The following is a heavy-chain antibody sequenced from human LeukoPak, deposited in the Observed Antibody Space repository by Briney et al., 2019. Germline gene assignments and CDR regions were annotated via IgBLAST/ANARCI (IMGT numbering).Heavy chain of an antibody. D-gene: IGHD1-14*01. Sequence: PGGSLRLSCEASGFAFRSFAMSWVRQAPGKGLEWVSTLSIDDGTTYYTDSVKGRFTVSRDNSKNTLYLQMNSLRAEDTAIYYCARCLLHLWNQYCYYMDVWGEGTTVTVSS. CDR1: GFAFRSFA. J-gene: IGHJ6*03. CDR3: ARCLLHLWNQYCYYMDV. CDR2: LSIDDGTT. V-gene: IGHV3-23*01.